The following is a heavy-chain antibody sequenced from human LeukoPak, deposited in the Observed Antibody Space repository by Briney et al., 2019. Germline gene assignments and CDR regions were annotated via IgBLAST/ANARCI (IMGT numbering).Heavy chain of an antibody. CDR1: GGSISSYY. CDR2: IYHPGNS. V-gene: IGHV4-59*04. CDR3: ARADEHYSDNHSYYSGPYFDF. Sequence: SETLSLTCTVSGGSISSYYWSWIRQPPGKGLEYIGSIYHPGNSHYSPSLKSRVTISVDTAKNQFSLRLSSVTAADTAVYYCARADEHYSDNHSYYSGPYFDFWGQGTLFTVSS. D-gene: IGHD3-10*01. J-gene: IGHJ4*02.